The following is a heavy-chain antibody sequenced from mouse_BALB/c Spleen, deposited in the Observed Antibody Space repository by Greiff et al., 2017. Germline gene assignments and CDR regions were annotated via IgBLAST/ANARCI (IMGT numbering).Heavy chain of an antibody. J-gene: IGHJ2*01. Sequence: EVKLVESGGGLVQPGGSLKLSCAASGFTFSSYTMSWVRQTPEKRLEWVAYISNGGGSTYYPDTVKGRFTISIDNAKNTLYLQMSSLKSEDTAMYYCARAGYGYGGFDYWGQGTTLTVSS. V-gene: IGHV5-12-2*01. CDR2: ISNGGGST. CDR1: GFTFSSYT. CDR3: ARAGYGYGGFDY. D-gene: IGHD2-2*01.